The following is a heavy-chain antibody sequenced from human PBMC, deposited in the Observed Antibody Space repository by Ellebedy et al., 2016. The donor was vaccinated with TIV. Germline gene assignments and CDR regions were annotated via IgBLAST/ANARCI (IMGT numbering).Heavy chain of an antibody. Sequence: PGGSLRLSCAASGLTVSSNYMSWVRQAPGKGLEWVSVIYSGGSTYYADSAKGRFTISRDNSKNTLYLQMNSLRAEDTAVYYCARGIWFGELGNWFDPWGQGTLVTVSS. CDR1: GLTVSSNY. D-gene: IGHD3-10*01. CDR2: IYSGGST. V-gene: IGHV3-53*01. CDR3: ARGIWFGELGNWFDP. J-gene: IGHJ5*02.